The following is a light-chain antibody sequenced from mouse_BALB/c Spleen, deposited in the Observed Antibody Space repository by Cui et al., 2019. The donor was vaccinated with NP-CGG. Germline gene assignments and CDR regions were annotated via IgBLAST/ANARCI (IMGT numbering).Light chain of an antibody. CDR1: TGAVTTSNY. J-gene: IGLJ1*01. CDR3: ALWYSNQWV. Sequence: QAVVTQESALTTSPGETVSLTCRSNTGAVTTSNYANWVQEKPDHLFTGLIGGTNNRTPGVPARFSGSLIGDEAALTITGAQTEDEAIYFCALWYSNQWVFGGGTKLTVL. CDR2: GTN. V-gene: IGLV1*01.